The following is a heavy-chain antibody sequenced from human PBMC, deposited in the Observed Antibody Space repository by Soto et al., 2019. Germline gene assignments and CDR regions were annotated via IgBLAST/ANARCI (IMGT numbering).Heavy chain of an antibody. D-gene: IGHD1-26*01. CDR1: GFTFSSYG. CDR3: AKDFGSGLRYFDL. Sequence: QVQLVESGGGVVQPGRSLRLSCAASGFTFSSYGMHWVRQAPGKGLEWVAVISYDGSNKYYADSVKGRFTISRDNSKKTLYLQMNSLRAEDTAVYYCAKDFGSGLRYFDLWGRGTLVTVSS. V-gene: IGHV3-30*18. CDR2: ISYDGSNK. J-gene: IGHJ2*01.